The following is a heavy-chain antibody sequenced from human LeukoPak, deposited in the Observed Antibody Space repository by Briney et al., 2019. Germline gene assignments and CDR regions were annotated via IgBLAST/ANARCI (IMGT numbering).Heavy chain of an antibody. V-gene: IGHV5-51*01. J-gene: IGHJ5*02. CDR2: LYPIDFDK. D-gene: IGHD3-22*01. Sequence: PGDSLKISCKASGYKFTGYWIAWVRQKPGHGLEWMGSLYPIDFDKTYSPSFQGQVTMSADKSISTAYLQWSSLKASDTAMYYCARCAYDSSGYYLNWFDPWGQGTLVTVSS. CDR3: ARCAYDSSGYYLNWFDP. CDR1: GYKFTGYW.